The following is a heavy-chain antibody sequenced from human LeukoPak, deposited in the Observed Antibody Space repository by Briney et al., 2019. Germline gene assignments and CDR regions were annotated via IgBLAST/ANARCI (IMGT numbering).Heavy chain of an antibody. J-gene: IGHJ6*04. CDR1: GFTFSSYG. CDR2: IWYDGSNK. V-gene: IGHV3-33*01. CDR3: ARDAGYSYGYIYYYYGMDV. D-gene: IGHD5-18*01. Sequence: WGSLRLSCAASGFTFSSYGMHWVRQAPGKGLEWVAVIWYDGSNKYYADSVKGRFTISRDNSKNTLYLQMNSLRAEDTAVYYCARDAGYSYGYIYYYYGMDVWGKGTTVTVSS.